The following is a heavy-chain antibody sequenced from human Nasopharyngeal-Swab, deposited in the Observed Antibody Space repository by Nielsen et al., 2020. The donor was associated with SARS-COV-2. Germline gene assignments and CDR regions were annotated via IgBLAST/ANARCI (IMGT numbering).Heavy chain of an antibody. Sequence: GESLKISCAASGFTFSSYGMHWVRQAPGKGLEWVAVISYDGSNKYYADSVKGRFTISRDNSKNTLYLQMNSLRAEDTAVYYCAKDFSNPADLRYPTFDYWGQGTLVTVSS. D-gene: IGHD4-17*01. CDR3: AKDFSNPADLRYPTFDY. V-gene: IGHV3-30*18. CDR2: ISYDGSNK. CDR1: GFTFSSYG. J-gene: IGHJ4*02.